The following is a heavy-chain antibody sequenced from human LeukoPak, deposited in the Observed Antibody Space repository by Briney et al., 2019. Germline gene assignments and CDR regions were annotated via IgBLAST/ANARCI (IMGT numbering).Heavy chain of an antibody. CDR2: ISSSGSTI. V-gene: IGHV3-48*03. Sequence: PGGSLRLSCAASGFTFSSYEMNWVRQAPGKGLEWVSYISSSGSTIYYADSVKGRFTISRDNAKNSLYLQMNSLRAEDTAVYYCARGGISGQAYCSGGSCYHYWGQGTLVTVSS. CDR1: GFTFSSYE. D-gene: IGHD2-15*01. CDR3: ARGGISGQAYCSGGSCYHY. J-gene: IGHJ4*02.